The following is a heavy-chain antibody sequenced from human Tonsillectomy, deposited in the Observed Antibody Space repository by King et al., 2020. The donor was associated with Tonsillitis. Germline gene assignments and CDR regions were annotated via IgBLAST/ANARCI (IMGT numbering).Heavy chain of an antibody. CDR2: LHFSGNT. J-gene: IGHJ2*01. Sequence: QLQESGPGLVKPSETLSLTCSVSGGSINSTTYYWGWIRQPPGKGLEWIGSLHFSGNTYYNPSLKSRVSISVDTSKNQLSLKLSSVTAADSAVYYCARTDDCSSTPCYKWDYWYFALWGRGTRVTVSS. CDR3: ARTDDCSSTPCYKWDYWYFAL. V-gene: IGHV4-39*01. D-gene: IGHD2-2*02. CDR1: GGSINSTTYY.